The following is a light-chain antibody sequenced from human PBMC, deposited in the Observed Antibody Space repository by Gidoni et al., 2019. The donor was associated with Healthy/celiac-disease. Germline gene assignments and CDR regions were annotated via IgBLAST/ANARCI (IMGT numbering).Light chain of an antibody. J-gene: IGLJ2*01. CDR1: KLGDKY. CDR2: PDG. V-gene: IGLV3-1*01. Sequence: SYELTQPPSVSVSPGQTASITCSGDKLGDKYACWYQQKPGQSPVLVIYPDGKRPSGIPERFSGSNSGNTATLTISGTQAMDEADYYCQAWDSTLVVFGGGTKLTVL. CDR3: QAWDSTLVV.